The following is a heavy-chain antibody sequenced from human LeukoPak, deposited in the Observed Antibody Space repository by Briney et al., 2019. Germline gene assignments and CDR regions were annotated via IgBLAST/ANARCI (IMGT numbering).Heavy chain of an antibody. J-gene: IGHJ4*02. CDR3: ARDWGGSGYFDY. V-gene: IGHV3-64*01. D-gene: IGHD3-16*01. Sequence: GGALRLSCAASGFTFSSYAMHWVRQAPGKGLEYVSAISSNGGSTYYANSVKGRFTISRDNSKNTLYLQMGSLRAEDIAVYYCARDWGGSGYFDYWGQGTLVTVSS. CDR1: GFTFSSYA. CDR2: ISSNGGST.